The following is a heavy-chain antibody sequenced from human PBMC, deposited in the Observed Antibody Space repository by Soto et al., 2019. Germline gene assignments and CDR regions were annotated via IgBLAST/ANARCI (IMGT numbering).Heavy chain of an antibody. J-gene: IGHJ6*02. V-gene: IGHV3-30*18. CDR3: AKDRAHMVRAAYYCYYDMDX. CDR1: GFTFSSYG. D-gene: IGHD3-10*01. Sequence: PGGSLRLSCAASGFTFSSYGMHWVRQAPGKGLEWVAVISYDGSNKHYEYSVKVRFTISIDNSNNTLYLQMNSLRAEDTAVYYCAKDRAHMVRAAYYCYYDMDXWGQGTTVTVS. CDR2: ISYDGSNK.